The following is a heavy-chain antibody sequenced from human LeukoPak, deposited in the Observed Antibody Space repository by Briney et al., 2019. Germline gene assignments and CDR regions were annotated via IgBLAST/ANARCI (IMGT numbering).Heavy chain of an antibody. CDR2: IYRGGST. V-gene: IGHV3-53*04. Sequence: GRCLRLFWAASGLTVTTHYMSSARQAARKGLEWVSVIYRGGSTYYADSVKSRFTISRHNSKNTLYLQMSSLRGEDTAVYYCVKDDSYYYDSTTYVDWGQGTLVTVSS. CDR3: VKDDSYYYDSTTYVD. CDR1: GLTVTTHY. J-gene: IGHJ4*02. D-gene: IGHD3-22*01.